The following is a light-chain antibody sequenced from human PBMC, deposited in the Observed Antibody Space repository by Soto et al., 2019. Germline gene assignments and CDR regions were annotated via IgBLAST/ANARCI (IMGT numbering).Light chain of an antibody. CDR3: QQLISYPRT. J-gene: IGKJ1*01. Sequence: DIHLTQSPSFLSASVGDRVTITCRASQGISNYLTWYQQKPGKAPKLLIHAASTLQTGVPSRFSGSGSGTEFTLTISSLQPEDFATYYCQQLISYPRTFGQGTKVEIK. V-gene: IGKV1-9*01. CDR1: QGISNY. CDR2: AAS.